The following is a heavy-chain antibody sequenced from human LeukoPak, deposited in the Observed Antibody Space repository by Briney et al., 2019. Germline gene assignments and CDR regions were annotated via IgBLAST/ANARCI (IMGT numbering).Heavy chain of an antibody. Sequence: SETLSLTCTVSGGSISSYYWSWIRQPPGKGLEWIGYIYYSGSTNYNPSLKSRVTISVDTSKNQFSLKLSSVTAADTAVYYCARDWWGEDTAMVTYGMDVWGQGTTVTVSS. CDR3: ARDWWGEDTAMVTYGMDV. V-gene: IGHV4-59*12. J-gene: IGHJ6*02. CDR2: IYYSGST. D-gene: IGHD5-18*01. CDR1: GGSISSYY.